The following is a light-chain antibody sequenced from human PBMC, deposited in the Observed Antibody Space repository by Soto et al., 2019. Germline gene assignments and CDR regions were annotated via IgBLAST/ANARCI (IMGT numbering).Light chain of an antibody. CDR1: QGIRND. Sequence: AIKMTQSPSSLSASVGDRVTITCRASQGIRNDLGWYQQKPGKAPKLLIYAASSLQSGVPSRFSGSGSGTDFTLTISSLQPEDCATYYCLQDYNYPPTFGQGTKVEIK. CDR2: AAS. J-gene: IGKJ1*01. V-gene: IGKV1-6*01. CDR3: LQDYNYPPT.